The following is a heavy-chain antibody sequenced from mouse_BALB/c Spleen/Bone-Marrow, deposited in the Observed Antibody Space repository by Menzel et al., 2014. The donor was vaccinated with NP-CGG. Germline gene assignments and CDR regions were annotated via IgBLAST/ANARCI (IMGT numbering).Heavy chain of an antibody. Sequence: VMLVESGGGLVQPGGSRKLSCAASGFTFSSFGMHWVRQAPEKGLEWVAYISNGSSTIYYADTVKGRFTISRDNPKSTLFLQMTSLRSEDTAMYYCTRGGNWEDFDYWGQGTTLTVSS. D-gene: IGHD4-1*01. V-gene: IGHV5-17*02. CDR3: TRGGNWEDFDY. CDR1: GFTFSSFG. CDR2: ISNGSSTI. J-gene: IGHJ2*01.